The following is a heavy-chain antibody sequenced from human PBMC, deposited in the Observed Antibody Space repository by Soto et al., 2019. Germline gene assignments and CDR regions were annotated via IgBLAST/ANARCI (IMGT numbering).Heavy chain of an antibody. V-gene: IGHV3-33*01. CDR3: AREQCTNGVCYADYYYGMDV. J-gene: IGHJ6*02. Sequence: PWGSLRLSCAVSGVTFSSYGMHRVRQAPGKGLEWVAVIWYDGSNKYYADSVKGRFTISRDNSKNTLYLQMNSLRAEDTTVYYCAREQCTNGVCYADYYYGMDVWGQGTTVTVSS. CDR2: IWYDGSNK. D-gene: IGHD2-8*01. CDR1: GVTFSSYG.